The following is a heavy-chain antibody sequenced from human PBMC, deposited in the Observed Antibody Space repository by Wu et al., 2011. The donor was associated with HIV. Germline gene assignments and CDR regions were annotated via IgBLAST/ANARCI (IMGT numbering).Heavy chain of an antibody. Sequence: QVQLVQSGVEVKKPGASVKVSCKASGYTFGSHGISWVRQAPGQGLEWMGWVSADNRHTNYAQNLQGRVTMTRDTSTSTVYMELSRLRSEDTAVYYCARDLVQAIFGVIDYYFDYWGQGTLVTVSS. J-gene: IGHJ4*02. CDR1: GYTFGSHG. CDR2: VSADNRHT. D-gene: IGHD3-3*01. CDR3: ARDLVQAIFGVIDYYFDY. V-gene: IGHV1-18*01.